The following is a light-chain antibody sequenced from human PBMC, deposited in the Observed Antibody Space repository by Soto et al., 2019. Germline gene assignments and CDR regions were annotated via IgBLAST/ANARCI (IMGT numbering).Light chain of an antibody. J-gene: IGKJ1*01. V-gene: IGKV1-39*01. CDR1: QSISIW. CDR2: AAS. CDR3: QQSYSSPPT. Sequence: DIQIRHSPSTLSASVGDTVTITCRASQSISIWLAWYQQKPGKAPKFLIFAASSLQSGVPSRFSGSRSGPDFTLTISSLQPEDFATYYCQQSYSSPPTFGQGTRWTS.